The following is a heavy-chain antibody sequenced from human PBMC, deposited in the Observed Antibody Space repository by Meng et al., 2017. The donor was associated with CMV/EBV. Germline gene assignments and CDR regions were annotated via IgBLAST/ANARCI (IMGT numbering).Heavy chain of an antibody. V-gene: IGHV3-21*01. D-gene: IGHD4-17*01. CDR3: ARDLPLVAVTTDALDY. CDR2: ISSSSSYI. J-gene: IGHJ4*02. Sequence: GESLKISCAASGFTFSSYSMNWVRQAPGKGLEWVSSISSSSSYIYYADSVKGRFTISRDNAKNSLYLQMNSLRAEDTAVYYCARDLPLVAVTTDALDYWGQGTPVTVSS. CDR1: GFTFSSYS.